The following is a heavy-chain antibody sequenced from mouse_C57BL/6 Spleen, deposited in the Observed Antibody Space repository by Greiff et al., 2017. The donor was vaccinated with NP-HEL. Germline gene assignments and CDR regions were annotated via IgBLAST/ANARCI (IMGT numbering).Heavy chain of an antibody. V-gene: IGHV3-6*01. CDR2: ISYDGSN. CDR1: GYSIPSGYY. D-gene: IGHD1-1*01. Sequence: EVQVVESGPGLVKPSQSLSLTCSVTGYSIPSGYYWNWIRQFPGNKLEWMGYISYDGSNNYNPSLKNRISITRDTSKNQLFLKLNSVTTEDTATYYCARDYYGSSYGYFDVWGTGTTVTVSS. CDR3: ARDYYGSSYGYFDV. J-gene: IGHJ1*03.